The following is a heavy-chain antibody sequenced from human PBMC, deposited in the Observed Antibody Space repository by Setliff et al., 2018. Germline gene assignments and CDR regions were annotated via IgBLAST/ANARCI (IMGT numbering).Heavy chain of an antibody. CDR2: TIPIFGTT. D-gene: IGHD5-18*01. Sequence: GASVKVSCKASGGTFSSYGISWVRQAPGQGLEWMGGTIPIFGTTDYAQKFQGRVTIITDESTSTDFMQLSSLRSEDTAVYYCVREGVDTRSSTDYRYYMDVWGKGTTVTVSS. J-gene: IGHJ6*03. CDR1: GGTFSSYG. V-gene: IGHV1-69*05. CDR3: VREGVDTRSSTDYRYYMDV.